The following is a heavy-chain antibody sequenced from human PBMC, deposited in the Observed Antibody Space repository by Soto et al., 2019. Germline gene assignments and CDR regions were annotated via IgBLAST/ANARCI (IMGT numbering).Heavy chain of an antibody. D-gene: IGHD1-7*01. J-gene: IGHJ5*02. Sequence: ASVKVSYKASGSTFTSYDINWVRQATGQGLEWMGWMNPNSGNTGYAQKFQGRVTMTRNTSISTAYMELSSLRSEDTAVYYCARAMYNWNYPNWFDPWGQGTLVTVSS. V-gene: IGHV1-8*01. CDR3: ARAMYNWNYPNWFDP. CDR2: MNPNSGNT. CDR1: GSTFTSYD.